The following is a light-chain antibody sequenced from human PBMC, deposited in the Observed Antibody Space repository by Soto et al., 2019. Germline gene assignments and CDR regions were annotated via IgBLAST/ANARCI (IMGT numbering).Light chain of an antibody. CDR1: QSVSRN. J-gene: IGKJ5*01. Sequence: EIVMTQSPATLSVSPGERATLSCRASQSVSRNLAWYQQKPGQAPRLLIYGASTRATGIPARFSGSGSGTEFTLTISSLQSEDFAVYYCQQYNNWPITFGQGKRLEIK. CDR3: QQYNNWPIT. V-gene: IGKV3-15*01. CDR2: GAS.